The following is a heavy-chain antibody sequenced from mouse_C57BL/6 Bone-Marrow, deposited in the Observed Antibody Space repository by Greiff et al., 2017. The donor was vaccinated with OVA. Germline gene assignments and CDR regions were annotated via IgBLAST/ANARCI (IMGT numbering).Heavy chain of an antibody. CDR3: ARWQLRRAY. Sequence: QVQLQQSGPELVKPGASVKISCKASGYAFSSSWMNWVKQRPGKGLEWIGRIYPGDGDTNYNGKFKGKATRTAAKSSSTAYMQLSSLTSEDSAVYFCARWQLRRAYWGQGTLVTGSA. J-gene: IGHJ3*01. D-gene: IGHD3-2*02. V-gene: IGHV1-82*01. CDR1: GYAFSSSW. CDR2: IYPGDGDT.